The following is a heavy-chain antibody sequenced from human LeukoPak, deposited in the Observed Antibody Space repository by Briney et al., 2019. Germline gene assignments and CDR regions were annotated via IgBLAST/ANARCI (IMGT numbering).Heavy chain of an antibody. CDR3: ARVRGSSFDL. V-gene: IGHV4-30-2*01. CDR1: GGSISSGGYY. CDR2: IYHSGST. D-gene: IGHD6-6*01. J-gene: IGHJ2*01. Sequence: SETLSLTCTVSGGSISSGGYYWSWIRQPPGKGLEWIGYIYHSGSTYFNPSLKSRVTISVDRSKNQFSLKLSSVTAADTAVYYCARVRGSSFDLWGRGTLVTVSS.